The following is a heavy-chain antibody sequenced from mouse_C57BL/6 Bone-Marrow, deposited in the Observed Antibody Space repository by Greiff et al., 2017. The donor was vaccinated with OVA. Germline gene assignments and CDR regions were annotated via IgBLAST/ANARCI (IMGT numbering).Heavy chain of an antibody. CDR3: AIVGILRDDGGYYFDY. D-gene: IGHD2-14*01. V-gene: IGHV1-74*01. CDR2: IHPSDSDT. CDR1: GYTFTSYW. J-gene: IGHJ2*01. Sequence: QVQLQQPGAELVKPGASVKVSCKASGYTFTSYWMHWVKQRPGQGLEWIGRIHPSDSDTNYNQKFTGKATLTVDKSSRTAYMQLSSLTSEDAAVYYCAIVGILRDDGGYYFDYWGQGTTLTVSS.